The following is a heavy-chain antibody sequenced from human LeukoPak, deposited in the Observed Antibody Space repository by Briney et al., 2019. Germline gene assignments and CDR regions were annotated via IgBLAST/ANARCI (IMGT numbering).Heavy chain of an antibody. D-gene: IGHD1-26*01. Sequence: ASVKVSCKASGYTFTCYGISWVRQAPGQGLEWMGWISAYNGNTNYAQKLQGRVTMTTDTSTSTAYMELRSLRSDDTAVYYCARDQEWELPYYFDYWGQGTLVTVSS. CDR3: ARDQEWELPYYFDY. CDR1: GYTFTCYG. CDR2: ISAYNGNT. J-gene: IGHJ4*02. V-gene: IGHV1-18*01.